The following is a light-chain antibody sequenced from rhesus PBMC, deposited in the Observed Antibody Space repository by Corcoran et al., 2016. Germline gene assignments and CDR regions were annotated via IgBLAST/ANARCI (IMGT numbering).Light chain of an antibody. Sequence: DIVMTQSPATLSLSPGERATLSCRASQSVSSYVAWYQQKPEQAPRLLISGASSRATGIPDRFSGSGSGTDFTLIISSLEPEDVVVYYCQQYNDWRTFGQGTKVEIK. CDR1: QSVSSY. CDR3: QQYNDWRT. CDR2: GAS. V-gene: IGKV3S9*01. J-gene: IGKJ1*01.